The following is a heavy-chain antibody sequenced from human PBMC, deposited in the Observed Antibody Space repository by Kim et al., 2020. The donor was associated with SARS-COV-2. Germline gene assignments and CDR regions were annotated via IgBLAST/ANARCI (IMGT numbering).Heavy chain of an antibody. CDR2: ISSSSNTA. Sequence: GGSLRLSCAASGFSFNTYSMVWVRQAPGKGLEWLSYISSSSNTAYYADSVEGRFTISRDNAKNSLYLQMNSLRDEDTALYYCARDFGFCSGATCATPPRFVYWGRGKLVTVSS. J-gene: IGHJ4*02. V-gene: IGHV3-48*02. D-gene: IGHD2-15*01. CDR3: ARDFGFCSGATCATPPRFVY. CDR1: GFSFNTYS.